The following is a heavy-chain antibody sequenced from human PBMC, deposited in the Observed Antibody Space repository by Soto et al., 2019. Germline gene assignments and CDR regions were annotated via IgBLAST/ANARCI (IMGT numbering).Heavy chain of an antibody. Sequence: ASVKVSCKVSGYTLTELSMHWVRQAPGKGLEWMGGFDPEDGETIYAQKFQGRVTMTEDTSTDTAYMELSSLRSEDTAVYYCEKDGTAMAYFDYCGQGTLVTVSS. J-gene: IGHJ4*02. V-gene: IGHV1-24*01. CDR1: GYTLTELS. CDR3: EKDGTAMAYFDY. CDR2: FDPEDGET. D-gene: IGHD5-18*01.